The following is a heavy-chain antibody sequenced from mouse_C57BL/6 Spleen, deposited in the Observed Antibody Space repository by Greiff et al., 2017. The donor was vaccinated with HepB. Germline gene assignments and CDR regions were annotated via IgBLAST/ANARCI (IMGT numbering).Heavy chain of an antibody. J-gene: IGHJ4*01. CDR3: ARDGNHYAMDY. V-gene: IGHV1-50*01. CDR1: GYTFTSYW. CDR2: IDPSDSYT. Sequence: QVQLQQPGAELVKPGASVKLSCKASGYTFTSYWMQWVKQRPGQGLEWIGEIDPSDSYTNYNQKFKGKATLTVDTSSSTAYMQLSSLTSEDSAVYYCARDGNHYAMDYWGQGTSVTVSS. D-gene: IGHD2-1*01.